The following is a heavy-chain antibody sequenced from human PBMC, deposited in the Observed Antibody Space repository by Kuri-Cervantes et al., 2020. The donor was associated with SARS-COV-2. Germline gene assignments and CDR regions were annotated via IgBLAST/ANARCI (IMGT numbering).Heavy chain of an antibody. D-gene: IGHD3-3*01. CDR1: GFTVNSNY. Sequence: GESLKISCAASGFTVNSNYMSWVRQAPGKGLEWVSVIYSSGSTNYADSVKGRFTISRDNSKNTLYLQMGSLRAEDMAVYYCARVSRSGYLDYWGQGTLVTVSS. J-gene: IGHJ4*02. CDR2: IYSSGST. CDR3: ARVSRSGYLDY. V-gene: IGHV3-66*03.